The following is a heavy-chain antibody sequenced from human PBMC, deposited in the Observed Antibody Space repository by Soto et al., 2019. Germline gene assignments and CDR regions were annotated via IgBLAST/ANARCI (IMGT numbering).Heavy chain of an antibody. V-gene: IGHV3-23*01. CDR2: ITASEGAT. CDR3: AKDREYYDFWSGYPSV. Sequence: GGSLRLSCAASGFTFSSYSMSWVRQAPGKGLEWVSHITASEGATYYADPVKGRFTISRDNSKNTLYLQMNSLRAEDTAVYYCAKDREYYDFWSGYPSVWGQGTTVTVSS. J-gene: IGHJ6*02. D-gene: IGHD3-3*01. CDR1: GFTFSSYS.